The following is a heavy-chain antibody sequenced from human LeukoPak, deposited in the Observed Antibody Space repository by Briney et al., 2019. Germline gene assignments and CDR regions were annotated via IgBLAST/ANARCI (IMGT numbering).Heavy chain of an antibody. Sequence: SETLSLTCAVYDGSFSGYYWSWIRQPPGKGLEWIGEINHSGSTNYNPSLKSRVTISVDTSKNQFSLKLSSVTAADTAVYYCARAYSSSWYVWYYFDYWGQGTLVTVSS. CDR1: DGSFSGYY. D-gene: IGHD6-13*01. CDR3: ARAYSSSWYVWYYFDY. CDR2: INHSGST. J-gene: IGHJ4*02. V-gene: IGHV4-34*01.